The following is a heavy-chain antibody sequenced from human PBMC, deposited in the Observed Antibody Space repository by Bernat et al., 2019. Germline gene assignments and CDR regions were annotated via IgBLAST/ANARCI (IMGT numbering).Heavy chain of an antibody. CDR1: GGSFSVYY. CDR2: INHSGST. Sequence: QVQLQQWGAGLLKPSETLSLTCAVYGGSFSVYYWSWIRQPPGKGLEWIGEINHSGSTNYNPSLKSRVTISVDTSKNQFSLKLSSVTAADTAVYYCAGVSSGSYDWGQGTLVTVSS. CDR3: AGVSSGSYD. J-gene: IGHJ4*02. V-gene: IGHV4-34*01. D-gene: IGHD1-26*01.